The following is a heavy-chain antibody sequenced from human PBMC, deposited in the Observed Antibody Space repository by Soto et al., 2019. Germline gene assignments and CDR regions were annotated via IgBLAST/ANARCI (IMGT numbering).Heavy chain of an antibody. J-gene: IGHJ4*02. CDR1: GFTFSSYA. D-gene: IGHD3-22*01. V-gene: IGHV3-23*01. Sequence: GGSLRLSCAASGFTFSSYAMSWVRQAPGKGLEWVSAISGSGGSTYYADSVKGRFTISRDNSKNTLYLQMNSLRAEDTAVYYCANRTYYYDSSGYPDYWGQGTLVPVSS. CDR2: ISGSGGST. CDR3: ANRTYYYDSSGYPDY.